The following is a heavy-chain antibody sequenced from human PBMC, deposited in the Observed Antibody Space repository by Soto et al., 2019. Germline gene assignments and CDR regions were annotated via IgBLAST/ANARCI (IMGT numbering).Heavy chain of an antibody. Sequence: QVQLQESGPGLVKPSQTLSLTCTVSGGSISSGGYYWSWIRQHPGKGLEWIGYIYYSGSTYYNPSLKSRGTISVDTSKNQFSLKLSSVTAADTAVYYCARDVCSGGSCPNWYFDLWGRGTLVTVSS. D-gene: IGHD2-15*01. CDR2: IYYSGST. CDR1: GGSISSGGYY. V-gene: IGHV4-31*03. J-gene: IGHJ2*01. CDR3: ARDVCSGGSCPNWYFDL.